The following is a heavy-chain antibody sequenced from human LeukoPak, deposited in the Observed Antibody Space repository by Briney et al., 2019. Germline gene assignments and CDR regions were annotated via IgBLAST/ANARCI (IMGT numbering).Heavy chain of an antibody. Sequence: PSETLSLTCAVYGGSFSDYYWSWIRQPPWKGLEWIGEINHSGSTNYYPSLKSRVTISLDTSRNQFSLKLSSVTAADTAVYYCARKAPGTLDLWGRGTLVTVSS. CDR2: INHSGST. CDR3: ARKAPGTLDL. J-gene: IGHJ2*01. CDR1: GGSFSDYY. V-gene: IGHV4-34*01.